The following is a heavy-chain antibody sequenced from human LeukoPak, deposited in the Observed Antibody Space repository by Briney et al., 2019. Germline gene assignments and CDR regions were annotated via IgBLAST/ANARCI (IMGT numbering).Heavy chain of an antibody. V-gene: IGHV3-74*01. CDR1: GFTFSSYW. D-gene: IGHD1-26*01. CDR3: ARSREEWELLVLTFDI. CDR2: INSDGSSI. J-gene: IGHJ3*02. Sequence: GGSLRLSCAASGFTFSSYWMHWIRQAPGQGLVWVSRINSDGSSINYADSVKGRFTISRDNAKNTLHLQMNSLRGEDTAVYYCARSREEWELLVLTFDIWGQGTMVTVSS.